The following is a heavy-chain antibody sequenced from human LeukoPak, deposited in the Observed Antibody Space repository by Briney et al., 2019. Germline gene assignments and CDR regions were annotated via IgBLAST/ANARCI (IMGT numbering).Heavy chain of an antibody. Sequence: GGSLRLSCAVSGFTFSTYSMNWVRQAPGKGLEWVSYISTSSTTTYYADSVKGRFTISRDNAKNSLYLQMNSLRAEDTAVYYCVRWVCSPTSCYYFDYWGQGTPVVVSS. CDR1: GFTFSTYS. CDR3: VRWVCSPTSCYYFDY. CDR2: ISTSSTTT. D-gene: IGHD2-2*01. J-gene: IGHJ4*02. V-gene: IGHV3-48*04.